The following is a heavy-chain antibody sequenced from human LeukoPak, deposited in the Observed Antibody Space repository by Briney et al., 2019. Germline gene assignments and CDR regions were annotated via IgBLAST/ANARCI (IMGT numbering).Heavy chain of an antibody. CDR2: IYPGDSAT. CDR1: GYSFTSYW. CDR3: ARSRLAVAPRSQFDY. V-gene: IGHV5-51*01. J-gene: IGHJ4*02. D-gene: IGHD6-13*01. Sequence: GESLKISCKGSGYSFTSYWIGWVRQMPGKGLEWMGIIYPGDSATRYSPSFQGQVTISADKSISTAYLQWSSLKASDTAMYYCARSRLAVAPRSQFDYWGQGTLVTVSS.